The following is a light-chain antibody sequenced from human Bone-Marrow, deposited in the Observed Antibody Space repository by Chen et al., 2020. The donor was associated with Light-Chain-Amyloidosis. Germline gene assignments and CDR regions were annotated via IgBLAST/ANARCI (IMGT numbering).Light chain of an antibody. CDR3: QQYGTTPLT. CDR2: GSS. V-gene: IGKV3-20*01. CDR1: QTISSNY. J-gene: IGKJ4*01. Sequence: ELVLTQSPGTLSLSPGEGANLSCRASQTISSNYLTCYQQKFGQAPRLLIYGSSSRATGIPDRFSGSGSGTDLTRTINRLEPEDFAMYYCQQYGTTPLTFGGGTKVEI.